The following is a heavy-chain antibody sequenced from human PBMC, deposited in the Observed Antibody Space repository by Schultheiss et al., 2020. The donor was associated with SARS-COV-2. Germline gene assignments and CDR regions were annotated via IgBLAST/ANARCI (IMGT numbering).Heavy chain of an antibody. CDR1: GFTFSSYD. CDR3: TTEGHDNSGYATY. D-gene: IGHD3-22*01. Sequence: GGSLRLSCAASGFTFSSYDMHWVRQATGKGLEWVSAIGTAGDTYYPGSVKGRFTISRDNSKNTLYLQMNSLRAEDTAVYYCTTEGHDNSGYATYWGQGTLVTVSS. CDR2: IGTAGDT. J-gene: IGHJ4*02. V-gene: IGHV3-13*01.